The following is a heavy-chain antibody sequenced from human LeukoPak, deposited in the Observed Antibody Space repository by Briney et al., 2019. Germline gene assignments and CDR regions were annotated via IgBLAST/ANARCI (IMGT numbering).Heavy chain of an antibody. CDR3: ATARGYNSGPSGDLDY. V-gene: IGHV1-2*02. D-gene: IGHD5-18*01. CDR1: GYTFTGYY. J-gene: IGHJ4*02. Sequence: ASVKVSCKTSGYTFTGYYMHWVRQAPGQGLEWMGWINPNSGGTNYAQRFQGRVTMTRDRSISTAYMELSSLTSDDTAMYYCATARGYNSGPSGDLDYRGQGTLVTVSS. CDR2: INPNSGGT.